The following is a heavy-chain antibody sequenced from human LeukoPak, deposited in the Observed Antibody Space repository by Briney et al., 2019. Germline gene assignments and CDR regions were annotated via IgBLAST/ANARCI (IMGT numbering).Heavy chain of an antibody. J-gene: IGHJ6*03. CDR2: IYYSGST. CDR3: ARVMELYYYMDV. CDR1: GGSISSSSYY. V-gene: IGHV4-39*07. D-gene: IGHD1-7*01. Sequence: SETLSLTCTVSGGSISSSSYYWGWIRQPPGKGLEWIGSIYYSGSTYYNPSLKSRVTISVDTSKNQFSLKLSSVTAADTAVYYCARVMELYYYMDVWGKGTTVTVSS.